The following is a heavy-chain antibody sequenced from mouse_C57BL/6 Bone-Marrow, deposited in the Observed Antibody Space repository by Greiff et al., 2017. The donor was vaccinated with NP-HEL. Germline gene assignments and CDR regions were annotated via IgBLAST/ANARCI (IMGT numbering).Heavy chain of an antibody. J-gene: IGHJ2*01. Sequence: EVQLQQSGAELVRPGASVKLSCTASGFTFTDYYMHWVKQRPEQGLEWIGWIDPENGDTDYDAKFQGKATITADKSSNTAYLQLSSLTSEDTAVYYCTTGVFDYGGQGTTLTVSS. V-gene: IGHV14-4*01. CDR3: TTGVFDY. CDR2: IDPENGDT. CDR1: GFTFTDYY.